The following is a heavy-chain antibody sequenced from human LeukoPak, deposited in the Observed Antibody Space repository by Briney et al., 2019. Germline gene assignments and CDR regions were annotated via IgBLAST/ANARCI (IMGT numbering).Heavy chain of an antibody. Sequence: GGSLRLSCAASGFTFSSYGMHWVRQAPGKGLEWVSYISSSSTIYYADSVKGRFTISRGDAKNSLYLQMNSLRDEDTAVYYCARGVGATGMYYFDYWGQGTLVTVSS. D-gene: IGHD1-26*01. J-gene: IGHJ4*02. V-gene: IGHV3-48*02. CDR3: ARGVGATGMYYFDY. CDR1: GFTFSSYG. CDR2: ISSSSTI.